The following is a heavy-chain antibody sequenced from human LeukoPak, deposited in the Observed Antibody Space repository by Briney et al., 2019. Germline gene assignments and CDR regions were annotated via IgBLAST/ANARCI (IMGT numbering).Heavy chain of an antibody. CDR2: IYPRDSDI. V-gene: IGHV5-51*07. Sequence: GESLKISCKGSGYSFTTYWIAWVHQMPGKGLEWMGIIYPRDSDIRYSPPFQGQVTISADKSISTAYLQWNSLKASDTAMYYCARMIGLGEVSPYFDYWGQGSLVTVSS. CDR3: ARMIGLGEVSPYFDY. J-gene: IGHJ4*02. CDR1: GYSFTTYW. D-gene: IGHD3-16*02.